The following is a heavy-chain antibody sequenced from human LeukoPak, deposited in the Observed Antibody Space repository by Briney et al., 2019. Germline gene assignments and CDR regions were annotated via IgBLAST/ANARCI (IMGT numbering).Heavy chain of an antibody. CDR3: ARPYCRACDDAFDI. CDR2: INPNSGGT. V-gene: IGHV1-2*02. Sequence: ASVKVSCKASGYTFTGYYMHWVRQAPGQGLEWMGWINPNSGGTNYAQKFQGRVTMTRDTSISTAYMELSRLRSDDTAVYYCARPYCRACDDAFDIWGQGTMVTVSS. CDR1: GYTFTGYY. D-gene: IGHD2-15*01. J-gene: IGHJ3*02.